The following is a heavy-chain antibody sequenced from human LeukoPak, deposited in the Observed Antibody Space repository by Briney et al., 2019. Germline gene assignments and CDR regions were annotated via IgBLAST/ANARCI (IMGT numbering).Heavy chain of an antibody. D-gene: IGHD3-22*01. CDR1: GGSISSYY. J-gene: IGHJ4*02. CDR3: ARVTGYMIEDYFDY. Sequence: SETLSLTCTVSGGSISSYYWSWIRQPPGKGLEWIGYMYYSGSPNYNPSLESRGTISVETSKNQFSLKLSSVTAADTAVYYCARVTGYMIEDYFDYWGQGTLVTVSS. CDR2: MYYSGSP. V-gene: IGHV4-59*01.